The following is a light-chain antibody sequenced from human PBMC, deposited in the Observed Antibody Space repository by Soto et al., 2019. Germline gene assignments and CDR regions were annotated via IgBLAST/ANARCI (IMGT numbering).Light chain of an antibody. J-gene: IGKJ1*01. CDR3: QQYTSYWT. Sequence: DIQMTQSPSTLSASVGDRVTITCRASQSISSWLAWYQQKPGKAPKLLIYKASSLESGVPSRFSGSGSATEFTLTISSLQPDDFATYYCQQYTSYWTFGQGTKVEIK. CDR2: KAS. V-gene: IGKV1-5*03. CDR1: QSISSW.